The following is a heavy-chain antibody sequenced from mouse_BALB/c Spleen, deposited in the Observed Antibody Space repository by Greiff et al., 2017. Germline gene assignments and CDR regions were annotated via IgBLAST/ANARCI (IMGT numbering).Heavy chain of an antibody. CDR1: GFNIKDTY. CDR3: ARRFDYGDAMDY. J-gene: IGHJ4*01. V-gene: IGHV14-3*02. D-gene: IGHD2-4*01. CDR2: IDPANGNT. Sequence: EVQLQQSGAELVKPGASVKLSCTASGFNIKDTYMHWVKQRPEQGLEWIGRIDPANGNTKYDPKFQGKATITADTSSNTAYLQLSSLTSEDTAVYYGARRFDYGDAMDYWGQGTSVTVSS.